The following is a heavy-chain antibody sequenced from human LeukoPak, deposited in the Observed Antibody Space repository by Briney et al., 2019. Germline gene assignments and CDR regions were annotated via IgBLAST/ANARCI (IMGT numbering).Heavy chain of an antibody. Sequence: GGSLRLSCAASGFSFSDYVMTWVRQAPGKGLEWVSSISANGGGTYYADSVKGRFTISRDNSKNTLFLQMNSLRAEDTDVYYCAKDFQGFDPWGQGTLVTVSS. J-gene: IGHJ5*02. CDR2: ISANGGGT. CDR3: AKDFQGFDP. V-gene: IGHV3-23*01. CDR1: GFSFSDYV.